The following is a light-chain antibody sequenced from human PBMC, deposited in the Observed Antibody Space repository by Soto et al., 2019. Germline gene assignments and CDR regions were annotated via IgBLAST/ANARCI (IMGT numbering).Light chain of an antibody. Sequence: DIQMTQSPSSLSASVGDRVTITCRSSHGIRHDLGWYQQKPGKAPKRLIYAASSLETGVPSRFSGSGSGTEFTLTFTSLQPEDFATYYCLQYKIDLNTFGQGTKLAIK. CDR2: AAS. CDR3: LQYKIDLNT. J-gene: IGKJ2*01. CDR1: HGIRHD. V-gene: IGKV1-17*01.